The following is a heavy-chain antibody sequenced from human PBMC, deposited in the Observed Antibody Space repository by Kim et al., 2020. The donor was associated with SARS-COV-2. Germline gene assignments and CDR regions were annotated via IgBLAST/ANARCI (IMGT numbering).Heavy chain of an antibody. V-gene: IGHV3-11*01. J-gene: IGHJ4*02. CDR3: AGVLRFLEWLFDY. D-gene: IGHD3-3*01. Sequence: YPDSVKGRVTISRDNAKNSLYLQMNSLRAEDTAVYYCAGVLRFLEWLFDYWGQGTLVTVSS.